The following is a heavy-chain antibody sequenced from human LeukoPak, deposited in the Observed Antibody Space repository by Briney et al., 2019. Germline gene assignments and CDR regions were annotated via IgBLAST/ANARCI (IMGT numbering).Heavy chain of an antibody. D-gene: IGHD6-25*01. J-gene: IGHJ4*02. CDR2: TYYRSKWYT. V-gene: IGHV6-1*01. CDR3: ARSYSGRIDY. CDR1: GDSVSSYSAA. Sequence: PSQTLSLTCAISGDSVSSYSAAWNWIRQSPSRGLEWLGRTYYRSKWYTYYAVSVKSRIINNPDTSKHQFSQQLNSVTPDDTAVYYCARSYSGRIDYWGQGTLVTVSS.